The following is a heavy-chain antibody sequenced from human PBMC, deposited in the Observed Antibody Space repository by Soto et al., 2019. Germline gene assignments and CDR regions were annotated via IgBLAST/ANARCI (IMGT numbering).Heavy chain of an antibody. CDR2: ISPIFPTP. J-gene: IGHJ6*02. CDR3: ARYKDWQQFGGNDYYGIDV. D-gene: IGHD1-20*01. Sequence: QVQLVQSGAEVKKPGSSVTVSCKASGGTFGNSAISWVRQAPGQGLEWMGGISPIFPTPDYAQKFQGRVTITSDGSTTTASIDLTSLKSEDTAVYSCARYKDWQQFGGNDYYGIDVWGQGATVTVSS. V-gene: IGHV1-69*05. CDR1: GGTFGNSA.